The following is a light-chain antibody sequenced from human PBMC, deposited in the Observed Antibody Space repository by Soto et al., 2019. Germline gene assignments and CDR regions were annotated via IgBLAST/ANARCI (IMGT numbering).Light chain of an antibody. Sequence: EVVLTQSPATLSLSPGERATLSCRASQSVSTFLAWYQQKPGQAPRLLIYDASNRATGIPARISGSGSGTDFTLTIRSLEPEDFAVYYCQQRSKWRTFGQGTKVDIK. J-gene: IGKJ1*01. CDR2: DAS. V-gene: IGKV3-11*01. CDR3: QQRSKWRT. CDR1: QSVSTF.